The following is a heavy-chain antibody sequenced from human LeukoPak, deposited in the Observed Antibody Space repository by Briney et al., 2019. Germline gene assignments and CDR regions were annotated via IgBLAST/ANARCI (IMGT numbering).Heavy chain of an antibody. CDR2: ISGSGDST. V-gene: IGHV3-23*01. Sequence: GGSLRLSCAASGFTFSTYAMTWVRQAPGKGLEWVSSISGSGDSTYYADSVKGRFTISRDNSRRALYLQMNNLRAEDTAVYYCARWLRRPIDCWGRGTLVTVSS. CDR3: ARWLRRPIDC. J-gene: IGHJ4*02. CDR1: GFTFSTYA. D-gene: IGHD5-12*01.